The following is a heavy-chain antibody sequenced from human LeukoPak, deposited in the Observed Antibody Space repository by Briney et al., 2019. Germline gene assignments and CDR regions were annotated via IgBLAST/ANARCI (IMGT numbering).Heavy chain of an antibody. J-gene: IGHJ4*02. CDR2: IYYSGST. CDR3: ARATDVTAFDY. V-gene: IGHV4-30-4*01. CDR1: GGSISSGDYY. Sequence: SQTLSFTCTVSGGSISSGDYYWSWIRQPPGKGLEWIGYIYYSGSTYYNPSLKSRVTISVDTSKNQFSLKLSSVTAADTAVYYCARATDVTAFDYWGQGTLVTVSS. D-gene: IGHD4-11*01.